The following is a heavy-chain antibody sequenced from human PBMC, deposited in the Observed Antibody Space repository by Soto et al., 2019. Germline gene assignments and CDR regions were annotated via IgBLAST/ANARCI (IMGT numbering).Heavy chain of an antibody. Sequence: ESGGGVVQPGRSLRLSCAASGFTFSSYAMHWVRQAPGKGLEWVAVISYDGSNKYYADSVKGRFTISRDNSKNTLYLQMNSLRAEDTAVYYCARDERGAGTDYYYYYGMDVWGQGTTVTVSS. J-gene: IGHJ6*02. V-gene: IGHV3-30-3*01. CDR3: ARDERGAGTDYYYYYGMDV. CDR2: ISYDGSNK. D-gene: IGHD1-1*01. CDR1: GFTFSSYA.